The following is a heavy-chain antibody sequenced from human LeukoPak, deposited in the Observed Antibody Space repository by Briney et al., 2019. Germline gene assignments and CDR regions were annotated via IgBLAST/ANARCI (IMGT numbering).Heavy chain of an antibody. CDR3: ARVTYYYDSSGYYFGYWFDP. D-gene: IGHD3-22*01. Sequence: GGSLRLSCAASGCTFSSYWMSWVRQAPGKGLEWVANIKQDGSEKYYVDSVKGRFTISRDNAKNSLYLQMNSLRAEDTAVYYCARVTYYYDSSGYYFGYWFDPWGQGTLVTVSS. V-gene: IGHV3-7*03. CDR2: IKQDGSEK. J-gene: IGHJ5*02. CDR1: GCTFSSYW.